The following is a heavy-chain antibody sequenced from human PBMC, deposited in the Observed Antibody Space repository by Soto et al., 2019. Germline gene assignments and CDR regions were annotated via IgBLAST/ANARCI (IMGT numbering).Heavy chain of an antibody. J-gene: IGHJ4*02. CDR1: GFTFSSYA. V-gene: IGHV3-23*01. CDR3: AKDAGYYGSGSLLDY. CDR2: ISGSGGST. Sequence: PGGSLRLSCAASGFTFSSYAMSWLRQAPGQGLERVSAISGSGGSTYYADSVKGRFTISRDNSKNTLYLQMNSLRAEDTAVYYCAKDAGYYGSGSLLDYWGQGTLVTVSS. D-gene: IGHD3-10*01.